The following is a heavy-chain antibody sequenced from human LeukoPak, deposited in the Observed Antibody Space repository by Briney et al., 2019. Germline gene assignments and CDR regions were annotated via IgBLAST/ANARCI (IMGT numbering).Heavy chain of an antibody. D-gene: IGHD1/OR15-1a*01. J-gene: IGHJ4*02. V-gene: IGHV4-59*05. CDR3: ARQIPGNKDY. Sequence: SETLSLTCTVSGVSISGYYWIWIRQSPGRGLEYIGSIFYRESFSYGGTTFYNPSLQSRVTISVDTSKNAFSLRLTSVTAADTAVYFCARQIPGNKDYWGQGTLVTVSS. CDR1: GVSISGYY. CDR2: IFYRESFSYGGTT.